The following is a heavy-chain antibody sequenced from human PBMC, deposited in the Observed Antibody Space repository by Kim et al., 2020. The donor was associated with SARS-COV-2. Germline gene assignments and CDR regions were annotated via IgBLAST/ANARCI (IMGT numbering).Heavy chain of an antibody. Sequence: SETLSLTCSVSGASISDYYWSWMRQPPGKGLEWIGYFFYGGSTNYNPSLKSRVTISVDTSKSLFSLNVNSLTTADTAVYYCARGRVLAGHVPWFDPWGQGTLVTVSS. CDR3: ARGRVLAGHVPWFDP. CDR2: FFYGGST. J-gene: IGHJ5*02. V-gene: IGHV4-59*12. CDR1: GASISDYY.